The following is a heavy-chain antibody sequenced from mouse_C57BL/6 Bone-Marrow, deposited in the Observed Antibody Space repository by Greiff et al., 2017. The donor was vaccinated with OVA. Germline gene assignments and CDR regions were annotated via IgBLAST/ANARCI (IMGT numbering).Heavy chain of an antibody. D-gene: IGHD1-1*01. CDR2: INPGSGGT. CDR1: GYAFTNYL. Sequence: QVQLQQSGAELVRPGTSVKVSCKASGYAFTNYLIEWVKQRPGQGLEWIGVINPGSGGTNYNEKFKGKATLTADKSSSTAYMQLSSLTSEDSAVYVCARPGSSWYYAMDYWGQGTPVTVSA. V-gene: IGHV1-54*01. J-gene: IGHJ4*01. CDR3: ARPGSSWYYAMDY.